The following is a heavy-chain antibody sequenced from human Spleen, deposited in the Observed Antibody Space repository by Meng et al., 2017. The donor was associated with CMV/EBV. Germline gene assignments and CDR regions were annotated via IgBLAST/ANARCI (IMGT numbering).Heavy chain of an antibody. J-gene: IGHJ4*02. CDR2: ISGSNSHI. V-gene: IGHV3-21*01. CDR1: GFTFNIYN. CDR3: ARGLGDSGSDNYFDY. D-gene: IGHD5-12*01. Sequence: SGFTFNIYNMNWVRQAPGKGLEWVSSISGSNSHIYYADSVKGRLTISRDNAKNSLHLQMSSLRAEDTAMYYCARGLGDSGSDNYFDYWGQGILVTVSS.